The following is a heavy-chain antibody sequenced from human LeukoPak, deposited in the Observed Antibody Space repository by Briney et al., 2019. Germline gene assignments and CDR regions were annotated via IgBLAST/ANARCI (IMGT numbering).Heavy chain of an antibody. J-gene: IGHJ1*01. CDR2: INPSGGST. CDR1: GYTFTSYY. D-gene: IGHD2-2*01. CDR3: ARGGRCSTSCYGYFQH. Sequence: ASVKVSCKASGYTFTSYYMHWVRQAAGQGLEWMGIINPSGGSTSYAQKFQGRVTMTTDTSTSTAYMELRSLRSDDTAVYYCARGGRCSTSCYGYFQHWGEGTLVTVSS. V-gene: IGHV1-46*01.